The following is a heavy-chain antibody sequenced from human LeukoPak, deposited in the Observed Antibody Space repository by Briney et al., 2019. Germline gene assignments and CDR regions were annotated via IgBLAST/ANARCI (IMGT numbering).Heavy chain of an antibody. CDR1: GGSISSSN. D-gene: IGHD3-22*01. Sequence: ETLSLTCAVSGGSISSSNWWSWVRQAPGKGLEWVSAISGSGDSTYYADSVKGRFTISRDNSKNTLYLQMNSLRAEDTAVYYCAKGFTGSYYDSSGYHDAFDIWGQGTMVTVSS. V-gene: IGHV3-23*01. J-gene: IGHJ3*02. CDR2: ISGSGDST. CDR3: AKGFTGSYYDSSGYHDAFDI.